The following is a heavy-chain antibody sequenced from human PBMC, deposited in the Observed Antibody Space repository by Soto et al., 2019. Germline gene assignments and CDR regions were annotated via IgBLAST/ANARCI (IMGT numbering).Heavy chain of an antibody. CDR1: GFTCRSEA. V-gene: IGHV3-23*01. D-gene: IGHD6-19*01. CDR3: AKYNIAVAGGHFDY. J-gene: IGHJ4*02. CDR2: ISGSGGST. Sequence: GSLRLTCAACGFTCRSEAMSWVGQAPGKGLEWVSAISGSGGSTYYADSVKGRFTISRDNSKNTLYLQMNSLRAEDTAVYYCAKYNIAVAGGHFDYWGQGTLVTVSS.